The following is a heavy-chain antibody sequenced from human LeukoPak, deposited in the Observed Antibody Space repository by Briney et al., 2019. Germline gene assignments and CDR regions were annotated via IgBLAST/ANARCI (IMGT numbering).Heavy chain of an antibody. V-gene: IGHV4-39*01. CDR2: IYYSGST. D-gene: IGHD1-26*01. CDR3: ARNASDSGTSYFDY. CDR1: GGSISSSSYY. Sequence: SETLSLTCTVSGGSISSSSYYWGWIRQPPGNGLEWIGSIYYSGSTSYNPSLKSRVTISVDTSKNQFSLKLGSVTAADTAVYYCARNASDSGTSYFDYWGQGTLVTVSS. J-gene: IGHJ4*02.